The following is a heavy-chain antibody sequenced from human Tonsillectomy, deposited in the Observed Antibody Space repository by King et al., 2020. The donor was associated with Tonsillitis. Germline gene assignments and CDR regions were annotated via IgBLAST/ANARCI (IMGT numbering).Heavy chain of an antibody. CDR3: ARDSEDYDFWSGYYSYYYYGMDV. V-gene: IGHV1-18*01. Sequence: QLVQSGAEVKKPGASVKVSCKASGYTFTSYGISWVRQAPGQGLEWMGWISAYNGNTNYAQKLQGRVTMTTDTSTSTAYMELRSLRSDDTAVYYCARDSEDYDFWSGYYSYYYYGMDVWGQGTTVTVSS. D-gene: IGHD3-3*01. CDR2: ISAYNGNT. CDR1: GYTFTSYG. J-gene: IGHJ6*02.